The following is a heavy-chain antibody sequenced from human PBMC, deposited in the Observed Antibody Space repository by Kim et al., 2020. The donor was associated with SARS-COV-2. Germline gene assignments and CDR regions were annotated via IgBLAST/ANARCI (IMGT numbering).Heavy chain of an antibody. Sequence: SETLSLTCTVSGGSISSSSYYWGWIRQPPGKGLEWIGSIYYSGSTYYNPSLKSRVTISVDTSKNQFSLKLSSVTAADTAVYYCARETGYSSSWPDYWGQGTLVTVSS. D-gene: IGHD6-13*01. J-gene: IGHJ4*02. CDR2: IYYSGST. V-gene: IGHV4-39*01. CDR3: ARETGYSSSWPDY. CDR1: GGSISSSSYY.